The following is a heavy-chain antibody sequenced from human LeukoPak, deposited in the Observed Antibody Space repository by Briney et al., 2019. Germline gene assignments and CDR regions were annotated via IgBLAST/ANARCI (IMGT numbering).Heavy chain of an antibody. CDR2: IYWDDDK. J-gene: IGHJ5*02. CDR1: GFSLSTSGVG. V-gene: IGHV2-5*02. Sequence: SGPTLVKPTQTLTLTCTFSGFSLSTSGVGVGWIRQPPGKALDWLALIYWDDDKRYSPSLKSRLTITKDTSKNQVVLTMTNMDPVDTATYYCARAGQQPNWFDPWGQGTLVTVSS. CDR3: ARAGQQPNWFDP. D-gene: IGHD1/OR15-1a*01.